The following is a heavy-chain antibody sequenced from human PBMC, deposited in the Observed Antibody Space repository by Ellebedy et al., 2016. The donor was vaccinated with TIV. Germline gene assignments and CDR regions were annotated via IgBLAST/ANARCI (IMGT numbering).Heavy chain of an antibody. Sequence: PGGSLRLSCAASGFTFSSYSMNWVRQAPGKGLEWVSSISNSSSYRYYADAGKGRFTISSDTAKNSLYMQMNSLRAEETAVYYCTRDLYSNYFFDYWGQGTLVTVSS. D-gene: IGHD4-11*01. V-gene: IGHV3-21*01. CDR2: ISNSSSYR. J-gene: IGHJ4*02. CDR1: GFTFSSYS. CDR3: TRDLYSNYFFDY.